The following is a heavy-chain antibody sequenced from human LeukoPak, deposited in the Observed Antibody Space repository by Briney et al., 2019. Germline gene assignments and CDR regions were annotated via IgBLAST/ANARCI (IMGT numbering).Heavy chain of an antibody. CDR1: GFTFDDYA. CDR2: ISGDGGST. J-gene: IGHJ4*02. D-gene: IGHD2-15*01. Sequence: GGSLRLSCAASGFTFDDYAMPWVRQAPGKVLEWVSLISGDGGSTYYADSVKGRFTISRDNSKNSLYLQMYSLRTENTALYYCAKGICSGGSCWNFDYWGQGTLVTVSS. CDR3: AKGICSGGSCWNFDY. V-gene: IGHV3-43*02.